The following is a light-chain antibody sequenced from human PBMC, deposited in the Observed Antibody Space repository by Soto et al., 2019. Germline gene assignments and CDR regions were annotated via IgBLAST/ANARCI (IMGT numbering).Light chain of an antibody. CDR1: QSVLYSSNNKNY. CDR2: WAS. V-gene: IGKV4-1*01. CDR3: QQYYSTPPT. J-gene: IGKJ1*01. Sequence: DIVMTQSPDSLAVSLGERATINCKSSQSVLYSSNNKNYLTWYQQKPGLPPKLLIYWASTRESGVPDRFSGSGSGTDFTLTISSLQAEDAAVYYCQQYYSTPPTFGQGTKVEIK.